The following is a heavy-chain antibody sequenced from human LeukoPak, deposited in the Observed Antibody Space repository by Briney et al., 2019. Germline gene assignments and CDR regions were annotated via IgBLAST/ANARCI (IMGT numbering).Heavy chain of an antibody. CDR2: INTDGSST. CDR3: ARLYGGYGDYYFDY. Sequence: PGGSLRLSCAASGFTFSSYWMHWVRQAPGKGLVWVSRINTDGSSTTYADSVKGRFTISRDNAKNTLYLPMNSLRAEDTAVYYCARLYGGYGDYYFDYWGQGTLVTVSS. V-gene: IGHV3-74*01. D-gene: IGHD4-17*01. J-gene: IGHJ4*02. CDR1: GFTFSSYW.